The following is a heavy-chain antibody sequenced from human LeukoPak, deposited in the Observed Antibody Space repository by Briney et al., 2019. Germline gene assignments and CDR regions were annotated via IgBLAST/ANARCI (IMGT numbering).Heavy chain of an antibody. CDR2: INPNSGGT. CDR3: ASASVSFGSRGYYGGYFQH. J-gene: IGHJ1*01. CDR1: GYTFTGYY. Sequence: ASVKVSCKASGYTFTGYYLHWVRQAPGQGLEWMGWINPNSGGTNYEQKFQGRVTMTRDTSISTAYMELSSLRSDDTAVYYCASASVSFGSRGYYGGYFQHWGQGTLVTVSS. V-gene: IGHV1-2*02. D-gene: IGHD3-22*01.